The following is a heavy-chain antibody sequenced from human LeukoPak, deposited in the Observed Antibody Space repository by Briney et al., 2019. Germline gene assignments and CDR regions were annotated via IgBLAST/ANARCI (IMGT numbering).Heavy chain of an antibody. CDR1: GGSFSAYY. CDR3: ARDLRASTGCSNTSCYNLDY. V-gene: IGHV4-34*01. D-gene: IGHD2-2*02. J-gene: IGHJ4*02. CDR2: IYHSGST. Sequence: SETLSLTCAVYGGSFSAYYWTWIRQPPGKGLEWIGEIYHSGSTSYNPSLKSRVTISVDKSKNQSSLKLSSVTAADTAVYYCARDLRASTGCSNTSCYNLDYWGQGTLVTVSS.